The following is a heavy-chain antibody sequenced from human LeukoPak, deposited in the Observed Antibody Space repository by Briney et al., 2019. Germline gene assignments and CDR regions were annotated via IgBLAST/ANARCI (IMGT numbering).Heavy chain of an antibody. CDR2: INSNSGGT. D-gene: IGHD1-26*01. Sequence: ASVKVSCKASGYIFTGYYMHWVRQAPGQGLEWMGWINSNSGGTNSAQKFQGRVTMTRDTSISTAYMELSRLTSDDTAVYYCARHPYSGSYHFDYWGQGTLVTVSP. J-gene: IGHJ4*02. CDR3: ARHPYSGSYHFDY. CDR1: GYIFTGYY. V-gene: IGHV1-2*02.